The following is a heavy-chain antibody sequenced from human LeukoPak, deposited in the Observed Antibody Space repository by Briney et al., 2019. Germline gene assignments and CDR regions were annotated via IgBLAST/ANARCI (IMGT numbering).Heavy chain of an antibody. CDR2: IYYSGST. CDR1: GGSISNYY. CDR3: ARGSGSSVHYPHLHSDY. Sequence: PAGTLSLTCTVSGGSISNYYWSWIRQPPGKGLEWIGYIYYSGSTYYNPSLTSRVTILVDTSKNQFSLKLTSVTAADTAVYYCARGSGSSVHYPHLHSDYWGQGALVTFST. V-gene: IGHV4-59*01. D-gene: IGHD3-22*01. J-gene: IGHJ4*02.